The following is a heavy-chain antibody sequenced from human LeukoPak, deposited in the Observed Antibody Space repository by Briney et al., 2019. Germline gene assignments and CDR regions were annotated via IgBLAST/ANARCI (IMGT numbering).Heavy chain of an antibody. CDR2: IGGGGGST. CDR1: GFTLSHYA. J-gene: IGHJ4*02. D-gene: IGHD1-26*01. V-gene: IGHV3-23*01. CDR3: ARDTFFGIYYLGYFFDY. Sequence: PGGSLRLSCSMSGFTLSHYAMSWVRQAPGKGLEWVSTIGGGGGSTDYTDSVKGRFTISRDNAKNSLYLQMNSLRDEDTAVYYCARDTFFGIYYLGYFFDYWGQGNLVTVSS.